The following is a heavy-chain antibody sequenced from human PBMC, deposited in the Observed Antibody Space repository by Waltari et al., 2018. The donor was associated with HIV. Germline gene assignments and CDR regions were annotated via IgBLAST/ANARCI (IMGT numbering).Heavy chain of an antibody. CDR1: GYTFSSYS. CDR2: LNPIGGST. D-gene: IGHD2-2*01. Sequence: QVQLVQSGAEVKKPGASVKVSCKASGYTFSSYSMHWVRQAPGQGLEWVGILNPIGGSTTYAQKFQGRVSMTRDTSTSTVYMELRSLKSDDTAVYFCARSTRLWGGDVWGKGTTVTVSS. V-gene: IGHV1-46*01. CDR3: ARSTRLWGGDV. J-gene: IGHJ6*04.